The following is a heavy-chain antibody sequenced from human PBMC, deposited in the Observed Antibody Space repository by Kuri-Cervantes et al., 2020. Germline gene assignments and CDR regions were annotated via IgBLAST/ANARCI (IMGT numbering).Heavy chain of an antibody. D-gene: IGHD6-13*01. J-gene: IGHJ4*02. Sequence: GGSLRLSCAASGFTVSSNYMSWVRQAPGKGLEWVSVIYSGGSTYYADSVKGRFTISRDNSKNTLYLQMNSLRAEDTAVYYCASLVSSWYYFDYWGQGTLVTVSS. V-gene: IGHV3-53*01. CDR1: GFTVSSNY. CDR2: IYSGGST. CDR3: ASLVSSWYYFDY.